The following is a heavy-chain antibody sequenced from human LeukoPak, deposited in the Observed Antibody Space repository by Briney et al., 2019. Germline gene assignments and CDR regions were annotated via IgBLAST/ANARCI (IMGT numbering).Heavy chain of an antibody. CDR3: AREGYSSGPTKYFDY. CDR1: GFTFDDYG. J-gene: IGHJ4*02. D-gene: IGHD6-19*01. V-gene: IGHV3-20*04. Sequence: GGSLRLSCAASGFTFDDYGMSRVRQAPGKGLEWVSGINWNGGSTGYADSVKGRFTISRDNAKNSLYLQMNSLRAEDTALYYCAREGYSSGPTKYFDYWGQGTLVTVSS. CDR2: INWNGGST.